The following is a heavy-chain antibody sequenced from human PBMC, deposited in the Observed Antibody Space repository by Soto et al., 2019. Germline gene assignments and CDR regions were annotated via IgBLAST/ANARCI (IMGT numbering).Heavy chain of an antibody. D-gene: IGHD2-15*01. CDR1: GYTLTELS. Sequence: ASVKVSCKVSGYTLTELSMHWVRQAPGKGLEWMGGFDPEDGETIYAQKFQGRVTMTEDTSTDTAYMELSSLRSEDTAVYYCATVVGAVVAAPYYGTDVWGQGTTVTV. CDR2: FDPEDGET. V-gene: IGHV1-24*01. CDR3: ATVVGAVVAAPYYGTDV. J-gene: IGHJ6*02.